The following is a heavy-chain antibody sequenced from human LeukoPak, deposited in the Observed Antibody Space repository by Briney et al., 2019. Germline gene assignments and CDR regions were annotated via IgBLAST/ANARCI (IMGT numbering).Heavy chain of an antibody. CDR1: GASISSYY. J-gene: IGHJ6*03. D-gene: IGHD3-10*01. CDR3: AREWAGYYYGSGSLPLLGYMDV. V-gene: IGHV4-4*07. Sequence: SETLSLTCSVSGASISSYYWSWIRQPAGKGLEWIGRIYTSGNTNYNPSLKSRVTISVDTSKNQFSLKLSSVTAADTAVYYCAREWAGYYYGSGSLPLLGYMDVWGKGTTVTVSS. CDR2: IYTSGNT.